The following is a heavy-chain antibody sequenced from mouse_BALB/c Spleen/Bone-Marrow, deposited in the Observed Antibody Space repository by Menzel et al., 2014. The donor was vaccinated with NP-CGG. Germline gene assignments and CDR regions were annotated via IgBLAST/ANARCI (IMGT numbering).Heavy chain of an antibody. CDR2: ISSGSSTI. Sequence: EVQLVESGGGLVQPGESRKLSCAASGFTFSSFGMHWVRQAPEKGLEWVAYISSGSSTIYYADTVKGRFTISRDNPKNTLFLQMTSLRSEDTAMYYCARAGMDYWGQGTSVTVSS. CDR3: ARAGMDY. V-gene: IGHV5-17*02. CDR1: GFTFSSFG. D-gene: IGHD3-3*01. J-gene: IGHJ4*01.